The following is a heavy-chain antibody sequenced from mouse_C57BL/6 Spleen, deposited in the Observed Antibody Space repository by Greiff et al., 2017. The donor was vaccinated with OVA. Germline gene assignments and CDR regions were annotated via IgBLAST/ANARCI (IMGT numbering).Heavy chain of an antibody. CDR3: ARIYDGYYNAMDY. D-gene: IGHD2-3*01. CDR2: IDPSDSYT. J-gene: IGHJ4*01. Sequence: VQLQQPGAELVKPGASVKLSCKASGYTFTSYWMQWVKQRPGQGLEWIGEIDPSDSYTNYNQKFKGKATLTVDTSSSTAYMQLSSLTSEDSAVYYCARIYDGYYNAMDYWGQGTSVTVSS. V-gene: IGHV1-50*01. CDR1: GYTFTSYW.